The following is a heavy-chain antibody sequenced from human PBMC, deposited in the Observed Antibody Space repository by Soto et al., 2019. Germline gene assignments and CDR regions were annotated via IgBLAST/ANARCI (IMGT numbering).Heavy chain of an antibody. CDR3: ASRPEFDY. V-gene: IGHV3-23*01. Sequence: RGSLRLSCTASVFTFSNDAMSWVRQAPGKGLEWVSVILPNGANTHYADSVKGRFTISSDNSKNMLYLQMNSLRAEDTAVYYCASRPEFDYWGQGTLVTVSS. CDR1: VFTFSNDA. J-gene: IGHJ4*02. CDR2: ILPNGANT.